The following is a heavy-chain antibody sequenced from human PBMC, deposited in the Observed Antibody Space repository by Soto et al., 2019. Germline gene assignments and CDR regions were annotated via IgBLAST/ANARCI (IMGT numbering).Heavy chain of an antibody. J-gene: IGHJ4*02. V-gene: IGHV4-59*08. CDR3: ARLGYCGGGSCYAFDY. CDR2: IYYSGST. CDR1: GGSISSYY. Sequence: SETLSLTCTFSGGSISSYYWILIRQPPGKGLEWIGYIYYSGSTNYNPSLKSRVTISVDTSKNQFSLKLSSVTAADTAVYYCARLGYCGGGSCYAFDYWGQGTLVTVSS. D-gene: IGHD2-15*01.